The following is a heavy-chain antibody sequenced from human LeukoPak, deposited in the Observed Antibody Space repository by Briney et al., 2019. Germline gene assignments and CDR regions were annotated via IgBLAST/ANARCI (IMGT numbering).Heavy chain of an antibody. V-gene: IGHV4-31*03. Sequence: PSQTLSLTCTVSGGSISSGGYYWSWIRQHPGKGLEWIGYIYYSGSTYYNPSLKSRVTISVDTSKNQFSLKLSSVTAADTAVYYCARIGLESSPYGSGSYWGHFDYWGQGTLVTVSS. D-gene: IGHD3-10*01. CDR3: ARIGLESSPYGSGSYWGHFDY. CDR1: GGSISSGGYY. J-gene: IGHJ4*02. CDR2: IYYSGST.